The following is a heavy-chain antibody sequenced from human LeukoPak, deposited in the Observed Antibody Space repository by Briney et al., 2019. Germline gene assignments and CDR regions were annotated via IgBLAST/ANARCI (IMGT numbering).Heavy chain of an antibody. CDR3: ARFSAARPVYYYYYMDV. D-gene: IGHD6-6*01. Sequence: PSETLSLTCTVSGGSISSYYWSWIRQPPGKGLEWIGYIYTSGSTNYNPSLKSRVTMSVDTSKNQFSLKLSSVTAADTAVYYCARFSAARPVYYYYYMDVWGKGTTVTVSS. J-gene: IGHJ6*03. V-gene: IGHV4-4*09. CDR2: IYTSGST. CDR1: GGSISSYY.